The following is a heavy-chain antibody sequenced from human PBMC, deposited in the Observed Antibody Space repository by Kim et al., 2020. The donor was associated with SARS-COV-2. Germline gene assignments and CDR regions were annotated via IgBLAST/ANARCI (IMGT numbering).Heavy chain of an antibody. CDR3: ARVQRYYDILTGYYKRWNWFDP. CDR1: GGSFSGYY. D-gene: IGHD3-9*01. CDR2: INHSGST. J-gene: IGHJ5*02. Sequence: SETLSLTCAVYGGSFSGYYWSWIRQPPGKGLEWIGEINHSGSTNYNPSLKSRVTISVDTSKNQFSLKLSSVTAADTAVYYCARVQRYYDILTGYYKRWNWFDPWGQGTLVTVSS. V-gene: IGHV4-34*01.